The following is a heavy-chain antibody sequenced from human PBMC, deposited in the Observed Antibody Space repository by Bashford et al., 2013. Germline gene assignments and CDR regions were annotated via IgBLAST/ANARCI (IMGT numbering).Heavy chain of an antibody. J-gene: IGHJ6*02. CDR2: ISSSSSYI. Sequence: GSLRLSCAASEFAFSSYSMNWVRQAPGKGLEWVSSISSSSSYIYYADSVKGRFTISRDNAKNSLYLQMNSLRAEDTAVYYCARDGIVGYCSGTSCLSGYYYGMDVWGQGTTVTVS. CDR1: EFAFSSYS. D-gene: IGHD2-2*01. V-gene: IGHV3-21*01. CDR3: ARDGIVGYCSGTSCLSGYYYGMDV.